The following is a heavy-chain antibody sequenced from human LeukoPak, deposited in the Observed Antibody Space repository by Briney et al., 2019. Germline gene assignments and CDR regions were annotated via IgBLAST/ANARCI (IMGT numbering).Heavy chain of an antibody. J-gene: IGHJ6*03. Sequence: PGGSLRLSCAASGFTFCSYEMNWVRQAPGKGLEGGSYISSSGSTIYYGDCVRGRFTISREHAKNSLYLQINSLRGGDSSVYHCAELGITMIGGVWGKGTTVTIPS. CDR3: AELGITMIGGV. CDR1: GFTFCSYE. CDR2: ISSSGSTI. V-gene: IGHV3-48*03. D-gene: IGHD3-10*02.